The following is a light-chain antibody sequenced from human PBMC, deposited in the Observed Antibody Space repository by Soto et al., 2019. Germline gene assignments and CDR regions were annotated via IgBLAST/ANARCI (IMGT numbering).Light chain of an antibody. V-gene: IGKV3-20*01. Sequence: VLTQSPGTLSLSPGERATLSCRASQSISSSYLAWYQQKPGQAPRLLIYAASSRATGTPDRFSGSGSGTDFTLTINRPEAEDCAVYYCQQYGSSSYTFGQGTQLEIK. CDR2: AAS. CDR1: QSISSSY. CDR3: QQYGSSSYT. J-gene: IGKJ2*01.